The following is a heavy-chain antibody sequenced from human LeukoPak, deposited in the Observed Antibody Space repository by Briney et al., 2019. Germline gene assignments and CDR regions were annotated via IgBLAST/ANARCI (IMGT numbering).Heavy chain of an antibody. CDR3: AKDELVTRYYYYYYGMDV. J-gene: IGHJ6*02. D-gene: IGHD1-14*01. Sequence: GGSLRLSCAASGFTFSNYAMSWVRQAPGKGLQWVSTISDSGATIYYADSVKGRFTISRDNAKNSLYLQMNSLRAEDTAVYYCAKDELVTRYYYYYYGMDVWGQGTTVTVSS. CDR2: ISDSGATI. V-gene: IGHV3-23*01. CDR1: GFTFSNYA.